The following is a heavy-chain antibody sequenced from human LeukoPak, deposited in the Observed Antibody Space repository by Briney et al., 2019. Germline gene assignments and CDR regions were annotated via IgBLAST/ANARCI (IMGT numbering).Heavy chain of an antibody. J-gene: IGHJ3*02. Sequence: SETLSLTCTVSGGSISSSYWSWIRQPPGKGLEWIGYIYYTGSTTYNPSLKSRVTISVDTSKNQFSLKLSSVTAADTAVYYCARQYDPDAFDIWGQGTMVTVSS. V-gene: IGHV4-59*08. CDR2: IYYTGST. CDR1: GGSISSSY. CDR3: ARQYDPDAFDI. D-gene: IGHD3-16*01.